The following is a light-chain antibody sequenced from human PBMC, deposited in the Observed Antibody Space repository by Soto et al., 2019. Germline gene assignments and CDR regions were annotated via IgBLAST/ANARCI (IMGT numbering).Light chain of an antibody. Sequence: DIQMTQSPSSLSASVGDRVTIACRASQSINTYLNWYQQKPGKAPELLIYSASSSLQTGAPSRFSGSGSGTDFTLTINGLQPEDFAVYYCQQYGSSRWWTFGQGTKVDIK. CDR3: QQYGSSRWWT. V-gene: IGKV1-39*01. CDR2: SASS. J-gene: IGKJ1*01. CDR1: QSINTY.